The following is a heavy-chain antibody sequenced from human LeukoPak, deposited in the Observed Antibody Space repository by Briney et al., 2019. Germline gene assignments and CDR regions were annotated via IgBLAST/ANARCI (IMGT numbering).Heavy chain of an antibody. Sequence: ASVKVSCKFSGYTLTELSMHWVRQAPGKGLERMGRFDPEDGETIYAQKFQGRVTMTEDTATNTAYMELSSLRSEDTAVYYCATQQLVRFVLRFQHWGQGTLVTVSS. J-gene: IGHJ1*01. D-gene: IGHD6-13*01. CDR2: FDPEDGET. CDR1: GYTLTELS. CDR3: ATQQLVRFVLRFQH. V-gene: IGHV1-24*01.